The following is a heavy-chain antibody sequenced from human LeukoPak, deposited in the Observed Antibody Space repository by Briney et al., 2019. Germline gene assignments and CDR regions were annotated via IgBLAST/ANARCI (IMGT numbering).Heavy chain of an antibody. Sequence: GGSLRLSCAASGFTFSAYWMTWVRQAPGKGLEWVANIIEGGDVKYYVDSVKGRFIISRENTKNSVYLQMTSLRADDTAVYYCARVGKNGWDFDHWGQGTLVTVSS. J-gene: IGHJ4*02. D-gene: IGHD6-19*01. CDR3: ARVGKNGWDFDH. CDR2: IIEGGDVK. CDR1: GFTFSAYW. V-gene: IGHV3-7*01.